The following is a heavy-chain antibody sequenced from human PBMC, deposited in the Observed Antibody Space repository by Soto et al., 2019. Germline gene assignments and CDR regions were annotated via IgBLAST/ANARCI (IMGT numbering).Heavy chain of an antibody. CDR1: GGSISSGGYY. CDR3: ARSDRYYYDSSGHAFDI. V-gene: IGHV4-31*03. CDR2: IYYSGST. J-gene: IGHJ3*02. D-gene: IGHD3-22*01. Sequence: SETLSLTCTVSGGSISSGGYYWSWIRQHPGKGLEWIGYIYYSGSTYYNPSLKSRVTISVDTCKNQFSLKLSSVTAADTAVYYCARSDRYYYDSSGHAFDIWGQGTMVTVSS.